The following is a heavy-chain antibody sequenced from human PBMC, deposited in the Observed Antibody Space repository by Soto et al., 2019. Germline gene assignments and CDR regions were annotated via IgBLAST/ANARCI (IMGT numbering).Heavy chain of an antibody. CDR2: ISSSSSYI. CDR3: AREANYPNWFDP. Sequence: EVQLVESGGGLVKPGGSLRLSCAASGFTFSSYSMNWVRQAPGKGLEWVSSISSSSSYIYYADSVKGRFTISRDNAKNSLYLQINSLRAEDTAVYYCAREANYPNWFDPWGQGTLVTVSS. V-gene: IGHV3-21*01. CDR1: GFTFSSYS. D-gene: IGHD1-7*01. J-gene: IGHJ5*02.